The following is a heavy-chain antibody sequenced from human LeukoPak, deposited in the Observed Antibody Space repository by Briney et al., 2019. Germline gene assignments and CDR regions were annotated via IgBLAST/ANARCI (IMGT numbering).Heavy chain of an antibody. V-gene: IGHV6-1*01. CDR2: TYYRSTWYS. D-gene: IGHD6-19*01. J-gene: IGHJ4*02. CDR1: GDSVSSNSVT. Sequence: SQTLSLTCAISGDSVSSNSVTWNWIRQSPSRGLGWLGRTYYRSTWYSDYAVSVKSRITINPDTSKNQFSLQLDSVTPEDTAVYYCARSRQYNGGWYPDYWGQGTLVTVSS. CDR3: ARSRQYNGGWYPDY.